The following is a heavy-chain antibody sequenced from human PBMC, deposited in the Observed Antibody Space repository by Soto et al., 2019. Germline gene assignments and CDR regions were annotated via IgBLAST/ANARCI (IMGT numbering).Heavy chain of an antibody. CDR3: ARKLGYDFWSGSSPPPPDAFDI. D-gene: IGHD3-3*01. J-gene: IGHJ3*02. CDR2: ISSSSSYI. CDR1: GFTFSSYS. Sequence: GGSLRLSCAASGFTFSSYSMNWVRQAPGKGLEWVSSISSSSSYIYYADSVKGRFTISRDNAKNSLYLQMNSLRAEDTAVYYCARKLGYDFWSGSSPPPPDAFDIWGQGTMVTVSS. V-gene: IGHV3-21*01.